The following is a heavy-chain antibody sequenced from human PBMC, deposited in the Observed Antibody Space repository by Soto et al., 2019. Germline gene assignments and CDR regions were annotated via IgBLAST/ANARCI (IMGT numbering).Heavy chain of an antibody. CDR3: GRGRSGQIVVFY. Sequence: ASVKVSFKASGYTFTGHYIHWVRQAPEQGPEWMGEIGPESGATRYAQRFQGRVTMTRDMSITTVYMELNNLSPDDTAVYYCGRGRSGQIVVFYWGQGTPVTVSS. V-gene: IGHV1-2*02. J-gene: IGHJ4*02. CDR1: GYTFTGHY. CDR2: IGPESGAT. D-gene: IGHD1-26*01.